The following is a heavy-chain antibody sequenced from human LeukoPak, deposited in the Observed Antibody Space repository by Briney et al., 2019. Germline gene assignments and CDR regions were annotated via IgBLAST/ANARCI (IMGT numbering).Heavy chain of an antibody. CDR2: INHSGST. V-gene: IGHV4-34*01. CDR1: GGSFSDYY. J-gene: IGHJ5*02. Sequence: SETLSLTCAVYGGSFSDYYWSWIRQPPGKGLEWIGEINHSGSTNYNPSLKSRVTISVDTSKNQFSLKLSSVTAADTAVYYCARGGVLLWFGELPRENWFDPWGQGTLVTVSS. D-gene: IGHD3-10*01. CDR3: ARGGVLLWFGELPRENWFDP.